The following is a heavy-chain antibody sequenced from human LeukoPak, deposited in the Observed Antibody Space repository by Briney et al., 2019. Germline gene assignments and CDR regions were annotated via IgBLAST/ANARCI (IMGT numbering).Heavy chain of an antibody. CDR1: GFTFSSYA. V-gene: IGHV3-30-3*01. CDR2: ISYDGSNK. CDR3: AGAFDI. J-gene: IGHJ3*02. Sequence: GGSLRLSCAASGFTFSSYAMHWVRQAPGKGLEWVAVISYDGSNKYYADSVKGRFTISRDNSKNTLYLQMNSLRAEDTAVYYCAGAFDIWGQGTMVTVSS.